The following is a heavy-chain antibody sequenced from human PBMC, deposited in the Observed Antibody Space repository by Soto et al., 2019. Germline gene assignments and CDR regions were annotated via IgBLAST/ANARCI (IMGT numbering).Heavy chain of an antibody. CDR3: ARGLSSWSQLYYYYYGMDV. CDR1: GGSISSGGYY. CDR2: IYYSGST. J-gene: IGHJ6*02. Sequence: QVQLQESGPGLVKPSQTLSLTCTVSGGSISSGGYYWSWIRQHPGKGLEWIGYIYYSGSTYYNPSLKSRVTISVDTSKNQFSLKLSSVTAADTAVYYCARGLSSWSQLYYYYYGMDVWGQGTTVTVSS. V-gene: IGHV4-31*03. D-gene: IGHD6-13*01.